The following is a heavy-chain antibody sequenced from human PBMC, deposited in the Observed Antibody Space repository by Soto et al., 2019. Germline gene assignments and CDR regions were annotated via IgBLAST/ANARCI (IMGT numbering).Heavy chain of an antibody. CDR2: IKQDGSEN. V-gene: IGHV3-7*01. D-gene: IGHD2-15*01. J-gene: IGHJ4*02. CDR1: GFTFSSYW. CDR3: ARTQSSCYSSLDCVPS. Sequence: GGSLRLSCAASGFTFSSYWMSWVRQAPGKGLEWVANIKQDGSENYYVDSVKGRFTISRDNANNSLYLQMNSLRAEDTALFYCARTQSSCYSSLDCVPSWGQGTLVTVSS.